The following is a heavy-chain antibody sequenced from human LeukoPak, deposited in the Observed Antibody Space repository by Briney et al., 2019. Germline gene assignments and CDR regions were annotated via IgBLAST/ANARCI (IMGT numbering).Heavy chain of an antibody. Sequence: GGSLRLSCAASGFTFSSYAMSWVRQAPGKGLEWVSAISGSGGSTYYADSVKGRFTISRDNSKNTLYLQMNSLTAEDTAIYSCARPRLEYCSGGSCFDAFDIWGQGTMVTVSS. CDR2: ISGSGGST. V-gene: IGHV3-23*01. CDR3: ARPRLEYCSGGSCFDAFDI. CDR1: GFTFSSYA. D-gene: IGHD2-15*01. J-gene: IGHJ3*02.